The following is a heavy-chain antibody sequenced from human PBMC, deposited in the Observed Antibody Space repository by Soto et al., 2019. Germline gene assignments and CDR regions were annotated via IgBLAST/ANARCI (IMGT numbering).Heavy chain of an antibody. V-gene: IGHV3-33*01. J-gene: IGHJ4*02. CDR3: ARYPLESRTGWWLYFDY. CDR2: MWHDGSNI. Sequence: QVRLVESGGGVVQPGRSLRLSCAASGFIFSNYGMHWVRQAPGKGLEWVAVMWHDGSNIYYADSVKGRFTISRDNSKNTLYLQMNSLRAVDTSVYHCARYPLESRTGWWLYFDYLGQGTLVTVSS. CDR1: GFIFSNYG. D-gene: IGHD6-19*01.